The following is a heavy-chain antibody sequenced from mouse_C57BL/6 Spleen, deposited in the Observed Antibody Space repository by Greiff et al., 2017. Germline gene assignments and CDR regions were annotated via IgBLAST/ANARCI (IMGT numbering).Heavy chain of an antibody. J-gene: IGHJ3*01. CDR2: IDPETGGT. D-gene: IGHD2-4*01. CDR3: TRGGLRRGAWFAY. V-gene: IGHV1-15*01. CDR1: GYTFTDYE. Sequence: VQLQQSGAELVRPGASVTLSCKASGYTFTDYEMHWVKQTPVHGLEWIGAIDPETGGTAYNQKFQGKAILTADKSSTTAYVELRSLTSEDSAVYYGTRGGLRRGAWFAYWGQRTLVTVSA.